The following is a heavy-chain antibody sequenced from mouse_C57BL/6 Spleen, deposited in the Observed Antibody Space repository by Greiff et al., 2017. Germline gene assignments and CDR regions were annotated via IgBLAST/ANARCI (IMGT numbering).Heavy chain of an antibody. CDR3: ARSLYYYGSSYAMDY. CDR2: IYPRDGST. D-gene: IGHD1-1*01. V-gene: IGHV1-85*01. CDR1: GYTFTSYD. J-gene: IGHJ4*01. Sequence: VQLQQSGPELVKPGASVKLSCKASGYTFTSYDINWVKQRTGQGLEWIGWIYPRDGSTKYNEKFKGKATLTVDTSSSTAYMELHSLTSEDSAVYFCARSLYYYGSSYAMDYWGQGTSVTVSS.